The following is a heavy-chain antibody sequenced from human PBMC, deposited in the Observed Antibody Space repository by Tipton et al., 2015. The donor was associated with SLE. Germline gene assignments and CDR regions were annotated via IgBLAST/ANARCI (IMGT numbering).Heavy chain of an antibody. V-gene: IGHV1-18*01. J-gene: IGHJ6*02. CDR2: ISAYNGNT. Sequence: QLVQSGAEVKKPGSSVKVSCKASGGTFSTYAINWVRQAPGQGLEWMGWISAYNGNTNYAQKLQGRVTMTTDTSTSTAYMELRSLRAEDTAVYYCARDLLPGYYGMDVWGQGTTVSVSS. D-gene: IGHD1-26*01. CDR1: GGTFSTYA. CDR3: ARDLLPGYYGMDV.